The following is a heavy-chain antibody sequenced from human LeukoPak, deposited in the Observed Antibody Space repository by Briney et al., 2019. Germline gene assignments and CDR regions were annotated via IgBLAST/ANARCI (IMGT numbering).Heavy chain of an antibody. CDR2: ISYDGSNK. CDR1: GFTFSRYA. V-gene: IGHV3-30-3*01. D-gene: IGHD3-16*02. CDR3: ARGTAGYHSSYFDY. J-gene: IGHJ4*02. Sequence: GGSLRLSCAASGFTFSRYAMHWVRQAPGKGLEWVAVISYDGSNKYYADSVKGRFTISRDNSKNTLYLQMNSLRAEDTAVYYCARGTAGYHSSYFDYWGQGTLVTVSS.